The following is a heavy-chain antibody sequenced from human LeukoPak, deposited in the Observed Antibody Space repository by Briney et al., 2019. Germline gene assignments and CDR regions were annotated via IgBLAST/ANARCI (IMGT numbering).Heavy chain of an antibody. CDR2: IYYSGST. CDR3: ARVTGARTDAFDI. D-gene: IGHD3-10*01. CDR1: GGSISPFY. J-gene: IGHJ3*02. V-gene: IGHV4-59*01. Sequence: SETLSLTCTVSGGSISPFYWNWIRQPPGKGLEWIGYIYYSGSTNYNPSLKSRVTISVDTSKNQFSLKLSSVTAADTAVYYCARVTGARTDAFDIWGQGTMVTVSS.